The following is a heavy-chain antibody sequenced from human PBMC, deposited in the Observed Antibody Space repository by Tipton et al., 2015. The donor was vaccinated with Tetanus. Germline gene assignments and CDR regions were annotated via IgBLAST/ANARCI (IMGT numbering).Heavy chain of an antibody. CDR1: GDSVSTGNFY. Sequence: TLSLTCTVSGDSVSTGNFYWSWIRQPPGKGLEWIAFIHHSGLAFSKPSLKSRVTISLDRSKNQFSLKLTSVTAADTAVYYCATVGLVTASVKYWGQGTLVTVSS. CDR2: IHHSGLA. CDR3: ATVGLVTASVKY. J-gene: IGHJ4*01. V-gene: IGHV4-30-4*01. D-gene: IGHD2-21*02.